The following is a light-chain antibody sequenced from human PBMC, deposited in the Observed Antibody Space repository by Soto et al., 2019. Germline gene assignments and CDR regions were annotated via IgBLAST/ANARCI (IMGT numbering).Light chain of an antibody. Sequence: DIQITQSPSTLSASVGDRATITCRASQSISSFLTWYQQKAGKAPKLLIYAASSLQSGVPSRFSGSGSGTDFTLTISSLQPEDFASYYCQQSFSTPPTFGQGTKVDIK. CDR3: QQSFSTPPT. CDR1: QSISSF. J-gene: IGKJ1*01. CDR2: AAS. V-gene: IGKV1-39*01.